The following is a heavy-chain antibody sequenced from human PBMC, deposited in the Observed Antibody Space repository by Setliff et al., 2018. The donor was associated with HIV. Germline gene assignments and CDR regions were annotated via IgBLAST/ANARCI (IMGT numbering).Heavy chain of an antibody. CDR1: GGTFSSYA. CDR2: IIPIFGTA. V-gene: IGHV1-69*05. J-gene: IGHJ4*02. D-gene: IGHD3-22*01. CDR3: ASLFHDTSAPWLYYFDY. Sequence: SVKVSCKASGGTFSSYAISWVRQAPGQGLEWMGGIIPIFGTANYAQKFQGRVTITTDESTSTAYMELRSLRSDDTALYYCASLFHDTSAPWLYYFDYWGQGTLVTVSS.